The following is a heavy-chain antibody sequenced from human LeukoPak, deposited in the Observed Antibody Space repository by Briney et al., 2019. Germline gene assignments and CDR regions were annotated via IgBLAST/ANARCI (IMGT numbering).Heavy chain of an antibody. CDR1: GYTFANYG. D-gene: IGHD4-11*01. CDR2: MNPNSGNT. Sequence: ASVKVSCKASGYTFANYGITWVRQAPGQGLEWMGWMNPNSGNTGYAQKFQGRVTMTRNTSISTAYMELSSLRSEDTAVHYCARGYSNPTLYYMDVWGKGTTVTVSS. J-gene: IGHJ6*03. CDR3: ARGYSNPTLYYMDV. V-gene: IGHV1-8*02.